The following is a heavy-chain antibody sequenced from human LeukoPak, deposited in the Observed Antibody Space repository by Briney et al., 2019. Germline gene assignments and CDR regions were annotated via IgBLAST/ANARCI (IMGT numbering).Heavy chain of an antibody. CDR3: AALHTGTFVDY. CDR1: GFSFSGYG. V-gene: IGHV3-30*02. CDR2: IRYDGSTK. Sequence: GSLRLSCAASGFSFSGYGMHWVRQVPGKGLEWVAFIRYDGSTKFYTDSVRGRFAISRDNSKNTLSLQMNSLRTEDTAVYYCAALHTGTFVDYWGQGTLVTVSS. J-gene: IGHJ4*02. D-gene: IGHD4-17*01.